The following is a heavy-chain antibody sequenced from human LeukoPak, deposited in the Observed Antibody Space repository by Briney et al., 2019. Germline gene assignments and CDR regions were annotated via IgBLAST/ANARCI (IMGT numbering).Heavy chain of an antibody. CDR1: GFTFDDYG. V-gene: IGHV3-20*04. CDR3: ARPISGSYYNGLGY. D-gene: IGHD3-10*01. Sequence: GGSLRLSCAASGFTFDDYGISWVRHAPGKGLEWVSGINWNGGSTVYGDSVKGRFTISRDNAKNSLYLQTNSLRAEDTALYYCARPISGSYYNGLGYWGLGTLVTVSS. CDR2: INWNGGST. J-gene: IGHJ4*02.